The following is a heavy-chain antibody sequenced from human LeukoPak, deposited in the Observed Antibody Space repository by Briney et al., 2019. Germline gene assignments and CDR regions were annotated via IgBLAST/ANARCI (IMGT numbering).Heavy chain of an antibody. CDR1: VYSISSGYY. J-gene: IGHJ1*01. D-gene: IGHD3-22*01. V-gene: IGHV4-38-2*02. CDR3: ARVPHYFDSSGHVGYFQH. CDR2: IYHSGST. Sequence: PSETLSLTCRVSVYSISSGYYWGWIRQPPGKGLEWIGSIYHSGSTDYNPSLKSRVTISVDTSKNQFSLKLSSVTAADTALYYCARVPHYFDSSGHVGYFQHWGQGTLVTVSS.